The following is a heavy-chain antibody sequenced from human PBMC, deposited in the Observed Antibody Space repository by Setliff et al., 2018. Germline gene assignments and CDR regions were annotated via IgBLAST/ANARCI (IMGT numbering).Heavy chain of an antibody. Sequence: ASVKVSCKTSGYTFTDYGINWVRQAPGQGLEWMGWNSAYAQKFQGRVTMTTDTPTSTAYMELRSLRTDDTAVYYCARGPPDFVVVPAAAKFDYWGQGTLVTVSS. CDR3: ARGPPDFVVVPAAAKFDY. D-gene: IGHD2-2*01. CDR1: GYTFTDYG. CDR2: NSA. V-gene: IGHV1-18*01. J-gene: IGHJ4*02.